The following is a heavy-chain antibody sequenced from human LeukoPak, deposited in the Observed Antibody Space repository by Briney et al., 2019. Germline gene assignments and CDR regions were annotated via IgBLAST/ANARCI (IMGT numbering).Heavy chain of an antibody. CDR2: IYTSGST. Sequence: SQTLSLTCTVSGGSISSGSYYWSWIRQPAGKGLEWIGRIYTSGSTNYNPSLKSRVTISVDTSKNQSSLKLSSVTAADTAVYYCARQGSSSWYKAFDIWGQGTMVTVSS. D-gene: IGHD6-13*01. V-gene: IGHV4-61*02. CDR1: GGSISSGSYY. CDR3: ARQGSSSWYKAFDI. J-gene: IGHJ3*02.